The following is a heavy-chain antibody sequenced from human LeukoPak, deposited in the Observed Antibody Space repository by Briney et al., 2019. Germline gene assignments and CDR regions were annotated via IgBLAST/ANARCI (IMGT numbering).Heavy chain of an antibody. V-gene: IGHV4-59*05. CDR1: GVSLSTYS. D-gene: IGHD6-19*01. CDR2: IYYSGST. J-gene: IGHJ2*01. Sequence: PSETLSLTCPVSGVSLSTYSWTWVRQPPGKGLEWIGSIYYSGSTYYNPSLKSRVTISVDTSKNQFSLKLSSVTAADTAVYYCARPAVAGTSPDRYFDLWGRGTLVTVSS. CDR3: ARPAVAGTSPDRYFDL.